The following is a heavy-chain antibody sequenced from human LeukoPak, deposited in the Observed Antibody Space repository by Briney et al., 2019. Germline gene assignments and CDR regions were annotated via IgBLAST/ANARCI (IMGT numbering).Heavy chain of an antibody. CDR2: IDLSGSIL. Sequence: GGSLRLSCAASGFTFSDYTMNWVRQAPGKGLEWVSYIDLSGSILYYVDSVKGRFTISRDNAKSSLYLQMNSLRAEDTAVYYCASSVGYYYDSSGYGPIGRADAFDIWGQGTMVTVSS. CDR1: GFTFSDYT. J-gene: IGHJ3*02. D-gene: IGHD3-22*01. V-gene: IGHV3-48*04. CDR3: ASSVGYYYDSSGYGPIGRADAFDI.